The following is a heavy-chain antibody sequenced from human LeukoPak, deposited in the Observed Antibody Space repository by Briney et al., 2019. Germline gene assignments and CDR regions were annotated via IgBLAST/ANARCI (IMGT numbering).Heavy chain of an antibody. J-gene: IGHJ6*03. D-gene: IGHD2-21*02. Sequence: PSETLSLTCSVSGGSISSYYWSWIRQSAGKGLEGIGRIYPTGSTNYNPSLKSRVTISGDKSKNQFSLKLSSVTAADTAVYYCARVGGDCGGDCYHYYSMDVWGKGTTVTVSS. V-gene: IGHV4-4*07. CDR3: ARVGGDCGGDCYHYYSMDV. CDR1: GGSISSYY. CDR2: IYPTGST.